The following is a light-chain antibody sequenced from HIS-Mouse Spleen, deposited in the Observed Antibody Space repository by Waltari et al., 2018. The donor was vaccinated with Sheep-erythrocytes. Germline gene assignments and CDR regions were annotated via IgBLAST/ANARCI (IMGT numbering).Light chain of an antibody. CDR3: CSYAGSYNHV. CDR2: EVS. Sequence: QSALTQPRSVSGSPGQSVTISCTGTSSDVGGYNYVSWYQQHPGKAPHLMIYEVSKRPSWVPDRFSGSKSGNTASLTISGLQAEDEADYYCCSYAGSYNHVFATGTKVTVL. CDR1: SSDVGGYNY. J-gene: IGLJ1*01. V-gene: IGLV2-11*01.